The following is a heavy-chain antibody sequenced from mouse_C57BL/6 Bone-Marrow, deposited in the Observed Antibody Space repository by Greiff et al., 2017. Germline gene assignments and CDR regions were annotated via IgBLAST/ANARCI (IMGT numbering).Heavy chain of an antibody. CDR3: ARMGLYYYGSFYWYFDV. V-gene: IGHV1-36*01. CDR1: GFTFTDYY. J-gene: IGHJ1*03. Sequence: EVQLQQSGPVLVKPGPSVKISCKASGFTFTDYYMHWVKQSHGKSLEWIGLVYPYNGGTSYNQKFKGKDTLTVDTSSSTAYMELNSLTSEDSAVYYCARMGLYYYGSFYWYFDVWGTGTTVTVSS. CDR2: VYPYNGGT. D-gene: IGHD1-1*01.